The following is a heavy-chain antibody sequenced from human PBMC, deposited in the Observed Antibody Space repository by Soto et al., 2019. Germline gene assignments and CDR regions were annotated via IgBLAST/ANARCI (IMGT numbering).Heavy chain of an antibody. Sequence: GGSLRLSCAASGFTFSTYTMNWVRQAPGKGLEWVSYISSSGSSIYYADSVKGRFTISRDNAKNSLYLQMNSLSDEDTAVYYCARDLLYNSSRYLFYGMDAWGQGTTVTVSS. D-gene: IGHD6-6*01. CDR2: ISSSGSSI. CDR3: ARDLLYNSSRYLFYGMDA. J-gene: IGHJ6*02. CDR1: GFTFSTYT. V-gene: IGHV3-48*02.